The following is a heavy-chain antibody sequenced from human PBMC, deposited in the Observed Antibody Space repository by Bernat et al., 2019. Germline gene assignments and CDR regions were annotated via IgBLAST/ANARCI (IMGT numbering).Heavy chain of an antibody. D-gene: IGHD3-3*01. CDR1: GFTFSSYS. V-gene: IGHV3-21*01. CDR3: ARAYYDFWSGYHPNWFDP. Sequence: VQLVESGGGVVQPGRSLRLSCTASGFTFSSYSMNWVRQAPGKGLEWVSSISSSSSYIYYADSVKGRFTISRDNAKNSLYLQMNSLRAEDTAVYYCARAYYDFWSGYHPNWFDPWGQGTLVTVSS. J-gene: IGHJ5*02. CDR2: ISSSSSYI.